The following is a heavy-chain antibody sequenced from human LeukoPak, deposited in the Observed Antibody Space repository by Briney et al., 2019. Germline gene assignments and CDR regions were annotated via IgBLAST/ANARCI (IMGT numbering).Heavy chain of an antibody. CDR2: VSGSGSAT. J-gene: IGHJ4*02. V-gene: IGHV3-23*01. Sequence: GGSLRLSCAASGFIFRGHAMNWVRQAPGKGLEWVSTVSGSGSATYYADSVKGRFTISRDNSKNTLYLHMNSLRAEDAAIYFCAKDQNGYNKPADYWGQGTLVTVSS. D-gene: IGHD3-10*01. CDR1: GFIFRGHA. CDR3: AKDQNGYNKPADY.